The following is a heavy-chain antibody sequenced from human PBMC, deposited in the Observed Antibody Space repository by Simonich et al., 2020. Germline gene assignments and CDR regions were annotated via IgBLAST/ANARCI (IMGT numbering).Heavy chain of an antibody. V-gene: IGHV3-21*01. Sequence: GGGLVKPGGSLRLSCAASGFTFSSYSMNWVRQAPGKGLEWVSSISSSSSYIYYADSVKGRFTISRDNAKNSLYLQMNSLRAEDTAVYYCARDTSYYGSGSYYFDYWGQGTLVNVSS. D-gene: IGHD3-10*01. CDR2: ISSSSSYI. CDR1: GFTFSSYS. J-gene: IGHJ4*02. CDR3: ARDTSYYGSGSYYFDY.